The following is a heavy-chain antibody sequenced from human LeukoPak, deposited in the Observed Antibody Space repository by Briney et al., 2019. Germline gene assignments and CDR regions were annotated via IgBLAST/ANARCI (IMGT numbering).Heavy chain of an antibody. CDR2: INHSGST. J-gene: IGHJ3*02. D-gene: IGHD6-19*01. CDR3: ARDSGYSSGWYLEAFDI. Sequence: SETLSLTCAVYGGPFSGYYWSWIRQPPGKGLEWIGEINHSGSTNYNPSLKSRVTISVDTSKNQFSLKLSSVTAADTAVYYCARDSGYSSGWYLEAFDIWGQGTMVTVSS. CDR1: GGPFSGYY. V-gene: IGHV4-34*01.